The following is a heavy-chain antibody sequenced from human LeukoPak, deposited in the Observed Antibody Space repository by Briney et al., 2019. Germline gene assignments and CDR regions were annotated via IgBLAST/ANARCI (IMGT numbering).Heavy chain of an antibody. Sequence: ASVKVSCKASGGTFSSYAISWVRQAPGQGLEWMGGIIPIFGTANYAQKFQGRVTITTDESTSTAYMELSSLRSEDTAVYYCARDLGYYDSSLYYMDVWGKGPRSPSP. CDR1: GGTFSSYA. CDR2: IIPIFGTA. CDR3: ARDLGYYDSSLYYMDV. D-gene: IGHD3-22*01. V-gene: IGHV1-69*05. J-gene: IGHJ6*03.